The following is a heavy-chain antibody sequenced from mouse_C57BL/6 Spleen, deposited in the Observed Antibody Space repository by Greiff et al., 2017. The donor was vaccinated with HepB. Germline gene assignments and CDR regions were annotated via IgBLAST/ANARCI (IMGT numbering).Heavy chain of an antibody. J-gene: IGHJ3*01. CDR2: INPGSGGT. CDR1: GYAFTNYL. D-gene: IGHD2-12*01. CDR3: ARRRGYDEGFAY. V-gene: IGHV1-54*01. Sequence: VQLQQSGAELVRPGTSVKVSCKASGYAFTNYLIEWVKQRPGQGLEWSGVINPGSGGTNYNEKFKGKATLTADKSSSTADMQRSSLNSEDSAVYFCARRRGYDEGFAYWGQGTLVTVSA.